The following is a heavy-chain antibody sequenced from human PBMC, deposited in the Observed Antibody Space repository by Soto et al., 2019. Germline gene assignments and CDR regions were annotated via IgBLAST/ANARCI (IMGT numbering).Heavy chain of an antibody. CDR2: IGTASDP. CDR1: GCNFSSYD. Sequence: DGSLRLSRAPSGCNFSSYDMQRVRQATGKGLERVSAIGTASDPYYPGSVKGRFTISRENAKNSLSLQMNSLRAGDTAVYDSARGSIESDAFDIWGQGTMVTVSS. V-gene: IGHV3-13*05. J-gene: IGHJ3*02. CDR3: ARGSIESDAFDI.